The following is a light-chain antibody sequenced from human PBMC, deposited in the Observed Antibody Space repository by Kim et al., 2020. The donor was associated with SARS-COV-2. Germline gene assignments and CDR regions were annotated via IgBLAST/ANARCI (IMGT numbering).Light chain of an antibody. J-gene: IGKJ2*01. CDR3: QQYDDWPPYT. Sequence: VAPGERATLSCRASPSINTNLAWYQQKPGQAPRLRIYGASTRATGIPARFSGSGSGADFTLSITSLQSEDFAIYYCQQYDDWPPYTFGRGTKLEI. V-gene: IGKV3-15*01. CDR2: GAS. CDR1: PSINTN.